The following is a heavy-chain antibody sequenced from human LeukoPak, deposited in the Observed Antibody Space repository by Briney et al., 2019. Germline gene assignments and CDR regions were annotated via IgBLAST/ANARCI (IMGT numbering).Heavy chain of an antibody. CDR2: IYYSGST. CDR3: ARDRRGKVRGVIGYFDY. Sequence: SQTLSLTCTVSGGSISSGGYYWSWIRQHPGKGLEWIGYIYYSGSTYCNPSLKSRVTISVDTSKNQFSLKLSSVTAADTAVYYCARDRRGKVRGVIGYFDYWGQGTLVTVSS. CDR1: GGSISSGGYY. J-gene: IGHJ4*02. D-gene: IGHD3-10*01. V-gene: IGHV4-31*03.